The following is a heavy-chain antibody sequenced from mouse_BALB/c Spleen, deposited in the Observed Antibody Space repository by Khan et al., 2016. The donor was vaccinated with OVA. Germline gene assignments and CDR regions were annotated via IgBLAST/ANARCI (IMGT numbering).Heavy chain of an antibody. CDR2: ISSGGSFT. J-gene: IGHJ2*03. D-gene: IGHD1-1*01. CDR1: GFTFSDYG. Sequence: EVELVEPGGDLVKPGGSLKLSCAASGFTFSDYGLSWVRQTPEKRLEWVATISSGGSFTYYLDSVTGRFTLSRERAKNTLYLQMSSPRSEDTDMYYCTRTPGYYGSNYFDQWGQGTSLTVSS. CDR3: TRTPGYYGSNYFDQ. V-gene: IGHV5-9-3*01.